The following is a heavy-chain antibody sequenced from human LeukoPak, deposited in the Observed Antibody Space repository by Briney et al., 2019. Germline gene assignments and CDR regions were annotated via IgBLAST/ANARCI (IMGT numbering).Heavy chain of an antibody. CDR3: ARGGRTTVTTYDY. J-gene: IGHJ4*02. D-gene: IGHD4-11*01. CDR2: IYHSGST. V-gene: IGHV4-30-2*01. CDR1: GGSISSGGYS. Sequence: SQTLSLTCAVSGGSISSGGYSWSWIRQPPGKGLEWIGYIYHSGSTYYNPSLKSRVTISVDRSKNQFSLKLSSVTAADTAVYYCARGGRTTVTTYDYWGQGTLVTVSS.